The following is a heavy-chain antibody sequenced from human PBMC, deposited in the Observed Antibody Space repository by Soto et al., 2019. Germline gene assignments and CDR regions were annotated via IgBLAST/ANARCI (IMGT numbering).Heavy chain of an antibody. V-gene: IGHV3-30*18. CDR3: AKRRGDHSNYSWGIDV. CDR2: ISYDGSHK. J-gene: IGHJ6*02. CDR1: GFTFRNYG. D-gene: IGHD4-4*01. Sequence: QVQLVESGGGVVQPGRSLRLSCAASGFTFRNYGMHWVRQAPGKGLVWVTVISYDGSHKYYADSVKGRFTISRDNSKNAMYLRMNSLRDEDTAVYYCAKRRGDHSNYSWGIDVWGQGTTVTVSS.